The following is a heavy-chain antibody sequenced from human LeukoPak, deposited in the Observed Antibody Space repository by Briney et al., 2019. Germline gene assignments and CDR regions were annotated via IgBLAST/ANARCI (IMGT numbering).Heavy chain of an antibody. D-gene: IGHD6-13*01. Sequence: GGSLRLSCAASGFTFSSYWMSWVRQAPGKGLEWVANIKRDGSEKYYVDSVKGRFTISRDNAKNSLYLQMNSLKAEDTAVYYCAREPTYSSSWHTSCDYWGQGTVVTVSS. J-gene: IGHJ4*02. CDR1: GFTFSSYW. V-gene: IGHV3-7*01. CDR2: IKRDGSEK. CDR3: AREPTYSSSWHTSCDY.